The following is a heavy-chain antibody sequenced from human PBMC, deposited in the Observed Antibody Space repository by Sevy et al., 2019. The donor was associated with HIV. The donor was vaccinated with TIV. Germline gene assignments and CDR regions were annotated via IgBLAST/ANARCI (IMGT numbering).Heavy chain of an antibody. CDR3: ARENYDFWSGDYPYYYYGMDV. D-gene: IGHD3-3*01. J-gene: IGHJ6*02. CDR2: ISSSGSTI. V-gene: IGHV3-11*01. Sequence: GGSLRLSCAASGFTFSDYYMSWIRQAPGKGLEWVSYISSSGSTIYYADSVKGRFTISRDNAKNSLYLQMNSLRAEDTAVYYCARENYDFWSGDYPYYYYGMDVWGQGTTVTVSS. CDR1: GFTFSDYY.